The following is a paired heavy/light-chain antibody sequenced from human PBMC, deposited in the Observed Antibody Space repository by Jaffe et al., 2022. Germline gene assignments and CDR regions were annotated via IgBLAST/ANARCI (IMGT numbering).Heavy chain of an antibody. CDR2: IKEDGSEK. V-gene: IGHV3-7*05. J-gene: IGHJ4*02. CDR3: IRGSGWVFES. D-gene: IGHD6-19*01. Sequence: EVQLVESGGGLVQPGGSLRLSCGASGIAFSSFWMIWVRQAPGKGLEWVATIKEDGSEKYYVDSVKGRFTISRDNARNSLYLQMDSLRAEDTAVYYCIRGSGWVFESWGQGTPVTVSS. CDR1: GIAFSSFW.
Light chain of an antibody. CDR2: SAS. CDR1: QRILYSSINKNQ. CDR3: QQYYSNPIT. Sequence: DIVMTQSPDSLPVSLGERATINCKSSQRILYSSINKNQLAWFQQKPGQPPKLLIYSASTRASGVPDRFSGSGSGTDYTLTISSLQAADVAIYYCQQYYSNPITFGQGTRLEIK. J-gene: IGKJ5*01. V-gene: IGKV4-1*01.